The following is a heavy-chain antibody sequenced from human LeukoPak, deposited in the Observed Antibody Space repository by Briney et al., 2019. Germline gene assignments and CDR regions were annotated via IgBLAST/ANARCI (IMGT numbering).Heavy chain of an antibody. CDR1: GGSISSHF. D-gene: IGHD2-15*01. J-gene: IGHJ4*02. CDR3: ARHENIVVVVAATGFDN. V-gene: IGHV4-39*01. Sequence: SETLSLTCTVSGGSISSHFWSWIRQPPGKGLEWIGSIYYSGNTYYNSSLKSRVTISVDTSKNQFSLKLSSVTAADTAVYYCARHENIVVVVAATGFDNWGQGTLVTVSS. CDR2: IYYSGNT.